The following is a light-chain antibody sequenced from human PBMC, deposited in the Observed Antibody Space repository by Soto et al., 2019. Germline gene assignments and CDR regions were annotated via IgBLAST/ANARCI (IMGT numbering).Light chain of an antibody. CDR1: SGHSNYV. CDR2: VNSDGRH. CDR3: QTWGTGIRV. V-gene: IGLV4-69*01. J-gene: IGLJ1*01. Sequence: QPVLTQSPSASASLGASVKLTCTLSSGHSNYVIAWHQQQPGKGPRYLMSVNSDGRHSKGDGIPDRFSGSSSGAERYLTISSLQSEDEGDYYCQTWGTGIRVFGTGTKLTVL.